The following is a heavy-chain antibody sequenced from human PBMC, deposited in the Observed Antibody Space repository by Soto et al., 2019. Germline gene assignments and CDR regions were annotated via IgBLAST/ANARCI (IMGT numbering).Heavy chain of an antibody. CDR3: ASAYDWNYVGAFDI. CDR2: ISSSGSTI. CDR1: GFTFSDYY. Sequence: GGSLRLSCAASGFTFSDYYMSWIRQAPGKGLEWVSYISSSGSTIYYADSVKGRFTISRDNAKNSLYLQMNSLRAEDTAVYYCASAYDWNYVGAFDIWGQGTMVTVSS. V-gene: IGHV3-11*01. J-gene: IGHJ3*02. D-gene: IGHD1-7*01.